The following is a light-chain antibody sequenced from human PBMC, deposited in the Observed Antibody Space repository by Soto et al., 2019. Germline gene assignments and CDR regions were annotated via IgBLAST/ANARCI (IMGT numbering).Light chain of an antibody. CDR3: QQYNNWPRGALT. J-gene: IGKJ4*01. CDR2: GAS. V-gene: IGKV3-15*01. Sequence: EIVMTHSPATLSVSPGERATLSCRASQSVSSNLAWYQQKPGQAPRLLIYGASTRATGIPARFSGSGSGTEFTLTISSLQSEDFAVYYCQQYNNWPRGALTFGGGTKVEIK. CDR1: QSVSSN.